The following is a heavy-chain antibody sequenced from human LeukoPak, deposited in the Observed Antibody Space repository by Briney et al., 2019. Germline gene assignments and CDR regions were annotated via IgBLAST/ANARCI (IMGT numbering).Heavy chain of an antibody. CDR3: ARVRRLESLDY. Sequence: GRSLRLSCAASGFTFSNYGMHWVRQAPDKGLEWVAVISYEGSNKQYGDSVKGRFTISRDNSRNTLHLQMDNLRLEDTAVYYCARVRRLESLDYWGQGTLVTVSS. V-gene: IGHV3-30*03. CDR1: GFTFSNYG. J-gene: IGHJ4*02. CDR2: ISYEGSNK. D-gene: IGHD5/OR15-5a*01.